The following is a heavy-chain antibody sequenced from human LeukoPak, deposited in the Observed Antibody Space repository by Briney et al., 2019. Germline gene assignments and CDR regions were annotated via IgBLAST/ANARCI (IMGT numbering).Heavy chain of an antibody. Sequence: PSETLSLTCTVSGGSISSGGYYWGWIRQHPGKGLEWIGYIYYSGSTYYNPSLKSRVTISVDTSENQFSLKLSSVTAADTAVYYCARGDYGDPFYYYYGMDVWGQGTTVTVSS. J-gene: IGHJ6*02. CDR3: ARGDYGDPFYYYYGMDV. CDR2: IYYSGST. V-gene: IGHV4-31*03. D-gene: IGHD4-17*01. CDR1: GGSISSGGYY.